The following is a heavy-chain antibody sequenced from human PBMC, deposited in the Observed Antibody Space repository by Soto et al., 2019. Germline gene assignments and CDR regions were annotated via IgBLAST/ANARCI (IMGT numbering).Heavy chain of an antibody. V-gene: IGHV1-69*12. Sequence: QVQLVQSGAEVKKPGSSVKVSCKASGGTFSSYAISWVRQAPGQGLEWMGGIIPIFGTANYAQKFQGRVTITADETTSTAYMELSSLRSEDTAVYYCAGAGAEMATISYWYFDLWGRGTLVTVSS. CDR3: AGAGAEMATISYWYFDL. CDR2: IIPIFGTA. D-gene: IGHD5-12*01. J-gene: IGHJ2*01. CDR1: GGTFSSYA.